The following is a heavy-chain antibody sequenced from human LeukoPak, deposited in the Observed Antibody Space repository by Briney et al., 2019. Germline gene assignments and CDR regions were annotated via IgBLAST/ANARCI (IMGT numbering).Heavy chain of an antibody. CDR1: GFTFSNYN. J-gene: IGHJ5*02. V-gene: IGHV3-21*01. Sequence: GGSLRLSCAASGFTFSNYNMNWVRQAPGKGLEWVSCISISSNYIYYPDSVKGRFTISRDNAKNSLYLQMNSLRAEDTAVYYCARDRGARGRGLAWGQGTQVTVSS. CDR3: ARDRGARGRGLA. D-gene: IGHD3-10*01. CDR2: ISISSNYI.